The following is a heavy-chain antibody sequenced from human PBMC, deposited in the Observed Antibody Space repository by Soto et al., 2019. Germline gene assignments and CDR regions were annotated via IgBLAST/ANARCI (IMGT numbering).Heavy chain of an antibody. D-gene: IGHD5-12*01. CDR3: ASLDGYNDAFDI. J-gene: IGHJ3*02. CDR2: IYYSGST. Sequence: SETVSLTCTVSGGSISSSSYYWGWIRQPPGKGLEWIGSIYYSGSTYYNPSLKSRVTISVDTSKNQFSLKLSSVTAADTAVYYCASLDGYNDAFDIWGQGTMVTVSS. CDR1: GGSISSSSYY. V-gene: IGHV4-39*01.